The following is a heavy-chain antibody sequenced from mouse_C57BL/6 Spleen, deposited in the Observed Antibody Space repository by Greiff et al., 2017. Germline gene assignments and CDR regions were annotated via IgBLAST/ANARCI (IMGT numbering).Heavy chain of an antibody. CDR1: GFTFSSYG. V-gene: IGHV5-6*01. J-gene: IGHJ2*01. CDR3: ARHQNSYGSLDY. D-gene: IGHD1-1*01. CDR2: ISSGGSYT. Sequence: EVQVVESGGDLVKPGGSLKLSCAASGFTFSSYGMSWVRQTPDKRLEWVATISSGGSYTYYPDSVKGRFTISRDNAKNTLYLQMSSLKSEDTAMYYCARHQNSYGSLDYWGQGTTLTVSS.